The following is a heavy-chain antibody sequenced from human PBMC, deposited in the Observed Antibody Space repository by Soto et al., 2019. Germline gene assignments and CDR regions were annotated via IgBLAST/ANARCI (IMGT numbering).Heavy chain of an antibody. D-gene: IGHD2-8*01. CDR1: GGSFSVYY. V-gene: IGHV4-34*11. J-gene: IGHJ4*02. CDR3: ARAPMVLSRSYFDS. CDR2: ISYSGNT. Sequence: PSETLSLTCAVYGGSFSVYYWSWIRHPPGKGLEWIGYISYSGNTNYNPSLKSRVSISVDTSKNQLSLNLTSVTAADTAVYYCARAPMVLSRSYFDSWGQGTPVTVSS.